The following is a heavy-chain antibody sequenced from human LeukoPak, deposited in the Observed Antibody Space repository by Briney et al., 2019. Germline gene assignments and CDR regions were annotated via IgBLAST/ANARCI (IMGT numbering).Heavy chain of an antibody. CDR1: GYTFTRYG. CDR3: ARVGYDSSGRHRYAFDI. J-gene: IGHJ3*02. CDR2: INPNNGNT. Sequence: ASVKDSLMPSGYTFTRYGIGWVRQAPGQGLEWMGWINPNNGNTNYVQKLQGRVTMTTDTSTSTAYMELRGLRSDDTAVYYCARVGYDSSGRHRYAFDIWGQGTMVTVSS. D-gene: IGHD3-22*01. V-gene: IGHV1-18*01.